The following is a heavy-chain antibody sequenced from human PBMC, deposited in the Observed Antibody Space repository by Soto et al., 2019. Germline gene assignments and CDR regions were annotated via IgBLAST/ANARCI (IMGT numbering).Heavy chain of an antibody. CDR2: ISSSSSYI. J-gene: IGHJ4*02. CDR1: GFTFSSYS. CDR3: ARVEDYYDSSGCYCRRFDY. Sequence: EVQLVESGGGLVQPGGSLRLSCAASGFTFSSYSMNWVRQAPGKGLEWVSSISSSSSYIYYGDSVKGRFTISRDNAKNSLHLHMNSLKDEGTAVDYCARVEDYYDSSGCYCRRFDYWGQGTLVTVSS. V-gene: IGHV3-21*01. D-gene: IGHD3-22*01.